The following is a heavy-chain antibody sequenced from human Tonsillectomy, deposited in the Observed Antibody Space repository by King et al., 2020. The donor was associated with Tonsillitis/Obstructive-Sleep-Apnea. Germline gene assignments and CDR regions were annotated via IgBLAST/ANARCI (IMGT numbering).Heavy chain of an antibody. CDR2: IKQDGSEK. CDR3: AREGGVGEGDV. CDR1: RFTFSSYW. J-gene: IGHJ6*04. Sequence: VQLVESGGGLVQPGGSLRLSCAASRFTFSSYWMSWVRQAPGKGPEWVANIKQDGSEKYYVDSVKGRFTISRENAKNSLYLQMNSLGAEETAVYYCAREGGVGEGDVWGKGTTVTVSS. D-gene: IGHD1-26*01. V-gene: IGHV3-7*01.